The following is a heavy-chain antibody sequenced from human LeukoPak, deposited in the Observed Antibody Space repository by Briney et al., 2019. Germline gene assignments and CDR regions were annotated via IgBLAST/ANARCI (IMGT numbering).Heavy chain of an antibody. Sequence: GGSLRLSRAASGFTFSSYAMHWVRQAPGKGLEWVAVISYDGSNKYYADSVKGRFTISRDNSKNTLYLQMNSLRAEDTAVYYCAKERLHYFDSSSYSAFDYWGQGTLVTVSS. J-gene: IGHJ4*02. V-gene: IGHV3-30*04. D-gene: IGHD3-22*01. CDR1: GFTFSSYA. CDR3: AKERLHYFDSSSYSAFDY. CDR2: ISYDGSNK.